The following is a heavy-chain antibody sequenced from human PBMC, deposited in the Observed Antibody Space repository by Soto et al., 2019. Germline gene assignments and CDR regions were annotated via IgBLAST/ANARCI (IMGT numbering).Heavy chain of an antibody. CDR2: IWYDGSNK. J-gene: IGHJ3*02. CDR1: GFTFSSYG. CDR3: ARDSGPGSYDEQDAFDI. V-gene: IGHV3-33*01. D-gene: IGHD1-1*01. Sequence: GGSLRLSCAASGFTFSSYGMHWVRQAPGKGLEWVAVIWYDGSNKYYADSVKGRFTISRDNSKNTLYLQMNSLRAEDTAVYYCARDSGPGSYDEQDAFDIWGQGTMVTVSS.